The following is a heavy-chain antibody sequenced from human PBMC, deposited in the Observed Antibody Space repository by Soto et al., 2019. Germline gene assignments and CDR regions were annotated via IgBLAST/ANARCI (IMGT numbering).Heavy chain of an antibody. CDR2: ISAYNGNT. V-gene: IGHV1-18*01. D-gene: IGHD6-6*01. Sequence: ASVKVSCKASGYTFTSYGISWVRQAPGQGLEWMGWISAYNGNTNYAQKLQGRVTMTTDTSTSTAYMELRSLRSDDTAVYYCARDGPRRGSSNTFDYWGQGTLVTVSS. J-gene: IGHJ4*02. CDR3: ARDGPRRGSSNTFDY. CDR1: GYTFTSYG.